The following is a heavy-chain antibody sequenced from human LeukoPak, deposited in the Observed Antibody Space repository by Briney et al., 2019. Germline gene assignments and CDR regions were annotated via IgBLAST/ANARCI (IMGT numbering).Heavy chain of an antibody. CDR1: GFTFSSYA. D-gene: IGHD3-16*01. CDR3: ASLLIPDIDY. Sequence: GGSLRLSCAASGFTFSSYAVHWVRQAPGKGLQWVAVISYDGSQKYYADSVKGRFTISRGNSKNTLYLQMNSLRAEDTAVYYCASLLIPDIDYWGQGTLVTVSS. V-gene: IGHV3-30-3*01. CDR2: ISYDGSQK. J-gene: IGHJ4*02.